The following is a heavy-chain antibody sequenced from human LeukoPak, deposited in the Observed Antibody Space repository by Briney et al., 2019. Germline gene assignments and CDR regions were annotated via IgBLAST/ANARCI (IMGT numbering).Heavy chain of an antibody. Sequence: SVKVSCKASGGTFSSYAISWVRQAPGQGLEWMGGIIPIFGTANYAQKFQGRVTITADESTSTAYMELSSLRSEDTAVYYCARNGFYYDSSGYYYPYYFDYWGQGTLVTVSS. CDR1: GGTFSSYA. J-gene: IGHJ4*02. V-gene: IGHV1-69*13. CDR2: IIPIFGTA. D-gene: IGHD3-22*01. CDR3: ARNGFYYDSSGYYYPYYFDY.